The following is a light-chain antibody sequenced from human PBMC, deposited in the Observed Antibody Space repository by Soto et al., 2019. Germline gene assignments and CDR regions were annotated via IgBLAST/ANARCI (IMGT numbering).Light chain of an antibody. CDR1: SSDIGSYNL. Sequence: QSALTQPASVSASPGQSITISGTGTSSDIGSYNLVSWYQQHPGKAPKLMIYEGSKRPSGVSNRFSGAKSGNTASLTISGLQAEDEADYYCCSYAGSDTFLLFGGGTKLTVL. V-gene: IGLV2-23*03. CDR2: EGS. J-gene: IGLJ2*01. CDR3: CSYAGSDTFLL.